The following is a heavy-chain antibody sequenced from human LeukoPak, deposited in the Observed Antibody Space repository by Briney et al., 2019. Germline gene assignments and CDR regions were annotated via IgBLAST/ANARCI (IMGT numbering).Heavy chain of an antibody. CDR1: GYSLSSSNW. V-gene: IGHV4-28*01. J-gene: IGHJ4*02. D-gene: IGHD7-27*01. CDR2: IYYSGST. CDR3: ATRKLGNDY. Sequence: SDTLSLTCAVSGYSLSSSNWWGWIRQPPGKGLEWIGYIYYSGSTNYNPSLKSRVTISADTSKNQFSLKLYSVTAADTAVYYCATRKLGNDYWGQGTLVTVSS.